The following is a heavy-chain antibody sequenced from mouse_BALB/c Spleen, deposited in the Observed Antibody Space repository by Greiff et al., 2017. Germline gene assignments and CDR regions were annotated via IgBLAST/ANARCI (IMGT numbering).Heavy chain of an antibody. V-gene: IGHV1S56*01. CDR3: ARGGNYAMDY. Sequence: VKLMESGPELVKPGASVRISCKASGYTFTSYYIHWVKQRPGQGLEWIGWIYPGNVNTKYNEKFKGKATLTADKSSSTAYMQLSSLTSEDSAVYFCARGGNYAMDYWGQGTSVTVSS. CDR1: GYTFTSYY. CDR2: IYPGNVNT. J-gene: IGHJ4*01.